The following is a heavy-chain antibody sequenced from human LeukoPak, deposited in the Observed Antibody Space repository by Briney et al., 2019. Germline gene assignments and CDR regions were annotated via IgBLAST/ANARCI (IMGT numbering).Heavy chain of an antibody. CDR2: VYYSGST. CDR3: GTGTEPHNWFDP. CDR1: GGSISTTNYY. D-gene: IGHD1-14*01. Sequence: PSETLSLTCTVSGGSISTTNYYWGWIRQSPGKGLEWFGCVYYSGSTYYNPSLKSRVTISVDTSKNQFSLKLSSVTAADTAVYYCGTGTEPHNWFDPWGQGTLVTVSS. J-gene: IGHJ5*02. V-gene: IGHV4-39*07.